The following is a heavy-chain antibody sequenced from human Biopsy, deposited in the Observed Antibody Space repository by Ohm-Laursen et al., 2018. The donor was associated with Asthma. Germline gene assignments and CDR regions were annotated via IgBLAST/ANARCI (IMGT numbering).Heavy chain of an antibody. V-gene: IGHV1-18*01. D-gene: IGHD3-10*01. Sequence: VKVSCKTSGYTFNNAGITWVRQAPGQGLEWMGWISVYNGNTKVAQKLQDRVTMITDTSTSTAYMELRSLRSDDTAVYFCARAVDYSHYYGIDVWGQGTTVTVS. CDR3: ARAVDYSHYYGIDV. J-gene: IGHJ6*02. CDR1: GYTFNNAG. CDR2: ISVYNGNT.